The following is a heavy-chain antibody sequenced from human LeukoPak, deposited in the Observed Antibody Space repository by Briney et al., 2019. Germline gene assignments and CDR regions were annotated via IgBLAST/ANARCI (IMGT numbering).Heavy chain of an antibody. CDR3: AKLDSPWAARGSFDH. J-gene: IGHJ5*02. V-gene: IGHV3-23*01. CDR1: GFTFSSYA. CDR2: MTSDGGGT. D-gene: IGHD3-10*01. Sequence: GGSLRLSCAASGFTFSSYAMSWVRQAPGKGLEWVSTMTSDGGGTYSADSVKGRFTVSRDNSKNTLFLQMTRLRAEDTAVYYCAKLDSPWAARGSFDHWGQGALVTVS.